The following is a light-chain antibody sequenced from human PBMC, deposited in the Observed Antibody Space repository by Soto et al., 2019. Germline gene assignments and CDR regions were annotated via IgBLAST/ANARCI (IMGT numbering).Light chain of an antibody. CDR2: GAS. Sequence: EIVLTQSTATLSLSPGDRATLSCRASQSVSRYLAWFQQKPGQTPRLLIYGASNWATGVPARFSGSGSGTAFTRTISSLEPEDFALYYCQQRSTWPTFGQGTRLEIK. V-gene: IGKV3-11*01. CDR3: QQRSTWPT. CDR1: QSVSRY. J-gene: IGKJ5*01.